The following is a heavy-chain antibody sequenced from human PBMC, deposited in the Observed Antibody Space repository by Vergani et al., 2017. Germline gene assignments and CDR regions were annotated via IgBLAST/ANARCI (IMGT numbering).Heavy chain of an antibody. CDR2: INNRGDAK. Sequence: EVQLLESGGGLVQPGGSLRLSCEAFAFKFYSYTMTWVRQAPGKGLEWVSFINNRGDAKYYADAVKGRFIISRDNSKNMLYLQMNSLRVEDTAIYYCAKDDSSSERFLDSWGQGSLVTVSS. J-gene: IGHJ4*02. CDR1: AFKFYSYT. CDR3: AKDDSSSERFLDS. D-gene: IGHD6-13*01. V-gene: IGHV3-23*01.